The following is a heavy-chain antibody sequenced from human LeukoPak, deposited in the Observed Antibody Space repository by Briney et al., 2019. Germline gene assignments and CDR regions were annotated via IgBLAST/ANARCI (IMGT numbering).Heavy chain of an antibody. CDR3: ARPYGGAGY. D-gene: IGHD4-23*01. CDR1: GYNFTTYW. J-gene: IGHJ4*02. V-gene: IGHV5-51*01. CDR2: INPGDSDF. Sequence: GESLKISCKGSGYNFTTYWIAWVRQMPGKGLEWMGIINPGDSDFRYSPSFQGQVTISADKSITTAYLQWSSLKASDTAMYYCARPYGGAGYWGQGTLVTVSS.